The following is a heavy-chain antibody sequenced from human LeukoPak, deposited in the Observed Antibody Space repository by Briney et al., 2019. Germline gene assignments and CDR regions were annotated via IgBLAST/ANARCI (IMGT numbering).Heavy chain of an antibody. D-gene: IGHD3-9*01. CDR3: ARGYYDILTGYYSPFFDY. J-gene: IGHJ4*02. Sequence: PSETLSLTCAVSGYSISSGYYWGWIRQPPGKGLEWIGSIYHSGSTYYNPSLKSRVTISVDTSKNQFSLKLSSVTAADTAVYYCARGYYDILTGYYSPFFDYWGQGTLVTVSS. CDR1: GYSISSGYY. V-gene: IGHV4-38-2*01. CDR2: IYHSGST.